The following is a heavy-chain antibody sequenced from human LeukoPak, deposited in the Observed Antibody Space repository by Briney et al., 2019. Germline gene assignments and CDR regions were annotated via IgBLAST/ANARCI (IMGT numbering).Heavy chain of an antibody. CDR2: ISSSGSTI. Sequence: GGSLRLSCAASGFTFSDYYMSWIRQAPGKGLEWVSYISSSGSTIYYADSVKGRFTISRDNAKNSLYLQMNSLRAEDTAVYYCARDPDVRYCSSTSCYKYYYGMDVWGQGTTVTVSS. J-gene: IGHJ6*02. V-gene: IGHV3-11*01. CDR1: GFTFSDYY. CDR3: ARDPDVRYCSSTSCYKYYYGMDV. D-gene: IGHD2-2*02.